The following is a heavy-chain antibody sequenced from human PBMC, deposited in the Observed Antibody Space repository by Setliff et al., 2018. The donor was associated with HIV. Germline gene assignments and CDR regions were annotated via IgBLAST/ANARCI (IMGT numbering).Heavy chain of an antibody. D-gene: IGHD3-16*01. Sequence: SETLSLTCTVSHYSISSECYWGWFRQPPGKGLEYIGSIYQSGSTYYSPSLKSRISMSIDTSKDQFSLRLKSVTASDMAVYYCARLDTVMLYTDCWGQGTLVTVSS. CDR2: IYQSGST. J-gene: IGHJ4*02. CDR1: HYSISSECY. CDR3: ARLDTVMLYTDC. V-gene: IGHV4-38-2*02.